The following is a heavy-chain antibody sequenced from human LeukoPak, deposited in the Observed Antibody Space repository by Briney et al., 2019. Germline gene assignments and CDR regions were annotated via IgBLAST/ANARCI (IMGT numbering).Heavy chain of an antibody. CDR2: IYSGGST. D-gene: IGHD6-19*01. CDR3: ARGAVAARGDY. CDR1: GFTVSSNY. J-gene: IGHJ4*02. V-gene: IGHV3-53*01. Sequence: GGSLRLSCAASGFTVSSNYMSWVRQAPGKGLEWVSVIYSGGSTYYADSVKGRFTISRDNSKNTLYLQMNSLRAGDTAVYYCARGAVAARGDYWGQGTLVTVSS.